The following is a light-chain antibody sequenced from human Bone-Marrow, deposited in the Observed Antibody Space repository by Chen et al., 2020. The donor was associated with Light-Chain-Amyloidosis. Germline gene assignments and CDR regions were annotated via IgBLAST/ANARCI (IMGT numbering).Light chain of an antibody. CDR2: DDR. CDR1: NIGSTS. J-gene: IGLJ3*02. CDR3: QVWDRSSDRPV. Sequence: SYVLTQPSSVSVAPGQTATIAWGGNNIGSTSVHWYQQTPGQAPLLVVYDDRDRPSGIPERLSSANSGNTATLTSSRVEAGDEADYYCQVWDRSSDRPVFGGGTKLTVL. V-gene: IGLV3-21*02.